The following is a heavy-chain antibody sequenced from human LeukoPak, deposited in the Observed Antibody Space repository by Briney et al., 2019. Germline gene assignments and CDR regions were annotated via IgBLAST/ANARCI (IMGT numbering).Heavy chain of an antibody. V-gene: IGHV4-34*01. CDR3: ARGGRWLRLRRESYYYLDV. J-gene: IGHJ6*03. CDR1: GRPFGAYY. D-gene: IGHD5-12*01. CDR2: ITPSGRT. Sequence: SETLSLTCGVSGRPFGAYYWTWVHQPPGKGLEWLGKITPSGRTNYNPSLKSRVTMSVDTTKNQFSLSLSSVIAADTAVYYCARGGRWLRLRRESYYYLDVWGKGTTVTVSS.